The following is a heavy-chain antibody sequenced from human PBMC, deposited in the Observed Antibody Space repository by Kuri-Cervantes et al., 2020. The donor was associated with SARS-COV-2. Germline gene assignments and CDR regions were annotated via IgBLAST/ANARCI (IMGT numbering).Heavy chain of an antibody. V-gene: IGHV3-7*04. CDR2: IKQDGSEK. CDR3: ARGVVPAAIRYYYYYYYMDV. CDR1: EFSFTNAW. Sequence: GESLKISCAASEFSFTNAWMSWVRQAPGKGLEWVANIKQDGSEKYYVDSVKGRFTISRDNAKNSLYLQMNSLRAEDTAVYYCARGVVPAAIRYYYYYYYMDVWGKGTTVTVSS. J-gene: IGHJ6*03. D-gene: IGHD2-2*02.